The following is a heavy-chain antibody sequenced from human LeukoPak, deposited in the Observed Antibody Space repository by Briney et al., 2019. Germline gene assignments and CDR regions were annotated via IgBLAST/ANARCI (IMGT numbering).Heavy chain of an antibody. CDR1: GFTVSSNY. V-gene: IGHV3-66*02. J-gene: IGHJ4*02. Sequence: PGGSLRLSCAASGFTVSSNYMSWVRQAPGKGLEWVSVIYSGGSTYYADSVKGRFTISRDNSKNTLYLQMNSLRAEDTAVYYCARSNGYSSSSPFDCWGQGTLVTVSS. D-gene: IGHD6-6*01. CDR2: IYSGGST. CDR3: ARSNGYSSSSPFDC.